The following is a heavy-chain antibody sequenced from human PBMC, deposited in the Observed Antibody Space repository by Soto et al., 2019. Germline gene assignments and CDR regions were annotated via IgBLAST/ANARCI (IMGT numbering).Heavy chain of an antibody. V-gene: IGHV4-34*01. D-gene: IGHD3-16*01. CDR1: GGSFSGYY. J-gene: IGHJ6*02. CDR2: INHSGSI. CDR3: ARGVLGIYYYYYGMDV. Sequence: SSTLSLTCAFYGGSFSGYYWSWIRQPPGKGLEWIGEINHSGSINYNPSLKSRVTISVDTSKNQFSLKLSSVTAADTAVYYCARGVLGIYYYYYGMDVWGQGTTVTVSS.